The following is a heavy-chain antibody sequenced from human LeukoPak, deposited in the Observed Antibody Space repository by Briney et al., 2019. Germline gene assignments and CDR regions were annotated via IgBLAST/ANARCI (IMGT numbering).Heavy chain of an antibody. V-gene: IGHV3-74*01. CDR3: AREGALGYGHYTYDY. J-gene: IGHJ4*02. D-gene: IGHD4-17*01. Sequence: GGSLRLSCAASGFTFSDYWMHWDRQAPGKGLVWVSRINSDGRNIRYADSVKGRFTISRDNAKNTLYLQMNSLTPEDTAVYYCAREGALGYGHYTYDYWGQGILVTVSS. CDR2: INSDGRNI. CDR1: GFTFSDYW.